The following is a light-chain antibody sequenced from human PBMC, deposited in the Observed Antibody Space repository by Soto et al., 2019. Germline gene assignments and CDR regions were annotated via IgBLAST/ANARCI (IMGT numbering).Light chain of an antibody. V-gene: IGKV2-24*01. CDR3: IQSTHIRRT. CDR1: QSLVHSNGNTY. J-gene: IGKJ1*01. CDR2: QVS. Sequence: DVVMTQTPLSLPVTLGQPASISCRSSQSLVHSNGNTYLSWLQQRPGQPPRLLIYQVSNRFSGVPDRFTGSGAGTDFTLKISRVEAEDVGVYYSIQSTHIRRTFGQGTKVEIK.